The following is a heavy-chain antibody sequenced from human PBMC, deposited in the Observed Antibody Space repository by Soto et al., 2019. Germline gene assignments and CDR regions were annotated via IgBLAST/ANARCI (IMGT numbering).Heavy chain of an antibody. CDR1: GFTFSSYG. J-gene: IGHJ4*02. V-gene: IGHV3-30*18. CDR3: AKNRYCGGDCYPGGFDY. CDR2: ISYDGSNK. D-gene: IGHD2-21*02. Sequence: SLRLSCAASGFTFSSYGMHWVRQAPGKGLEWVAVISYDGSNKYYADSVKGRLTISRDNSKNTLYLQMNSLRAEDTAVYYCAKNRYCGGDCYPGGFDYWGQGTLVTVSS.